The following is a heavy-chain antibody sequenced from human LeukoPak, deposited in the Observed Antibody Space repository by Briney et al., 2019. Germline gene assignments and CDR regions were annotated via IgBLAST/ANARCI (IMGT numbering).Heavy chain of an antibody. CDR3: AKNFLAGYSGYGYYDY. Sequence: GGSLRLSCAASGFTFSSYGMHWVRQAPGKGLEWVAVISYDGSNKYYADSVKGRFTISRDNSKNTLYLQMNSLRAEDTAVYYCAKNFLAGYSGYGYYDYWGQGTLVTVSS. CDR1: GFTFSSYG. J-gene: IGHJ4*02. D-gene: IGHD5-12*01. V-gene: IGHV3-30*18. CDR2: ISYDGSNK.